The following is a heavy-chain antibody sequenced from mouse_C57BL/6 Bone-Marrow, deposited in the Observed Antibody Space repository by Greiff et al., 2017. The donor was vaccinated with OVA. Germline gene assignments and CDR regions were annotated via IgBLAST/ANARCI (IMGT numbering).Heavy chain of an antibody. V-gene: IGHV1-59*01. D-gene: IGHD1-1*01. Sequence: QVQLQQPGAELVRPGTSVKLSCKASGYTFTSYWMHWVKQRPGQGLEWIGVIDPSDSYTNYNQKFKGKATLTVDTSSSTAYMQLSSLTSEDSAVYYCARGGITTVVADFDYWGQGTTLTVSS. J-gene: IGHJ2*01. CDR2: IDPSDSYT. CDR3: ARGGITTVVADFDY. CDR1: GYTFTSYW.